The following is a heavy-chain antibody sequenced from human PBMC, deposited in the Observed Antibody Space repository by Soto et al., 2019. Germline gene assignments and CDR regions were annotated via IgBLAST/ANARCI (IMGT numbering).Heavy chain of an antibody. D-gene: IGHD1-1*01. CDR2: TYYRSKWYN. V-gene: IGHV6-1*01. Sequence: SQTLSLTCDISGYSFSSNSAGWNWIRQTPSRGLEWLGRTYYRSKWYNNYAVSVKSRVSVNPDTAKNQFSLQLNSVTPEDTAVYYCARGSWDDVSGHYYMDVWGKGTSVTVSS. J-gene: IGHJ6*03. CDR1: GYSFSSNSAG. CDR3: ARGSWDDVSGHYYMDV.